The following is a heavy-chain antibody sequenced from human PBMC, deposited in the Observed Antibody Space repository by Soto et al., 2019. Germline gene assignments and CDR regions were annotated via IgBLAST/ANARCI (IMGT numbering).Heavy chain of an antibody. CDR1: GCTFSSYA. J-gene: IGHJ6*01. V-gene: IGHV1-69*13. CDR3: ARGATRGCSYGSLGYHYGMDV. CDR2: IIPIFGTA. D-gene: IGHD5-18*01. Sequence: ASVKVSCEASGCTFSSYAISWVRQAPGQGLEWRGGIIPIFGTANYAQKFQGRVTITAEESTSTAYMELSSLRPEDTAVYYCARGATRGCSYGSLGYHYGMDVWRQESTVAVSS.